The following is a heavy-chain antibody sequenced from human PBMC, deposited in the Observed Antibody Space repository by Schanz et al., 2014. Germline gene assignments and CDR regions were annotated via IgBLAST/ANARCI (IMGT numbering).Heavy chain of an antibody. J-gene: IGHJ4*02. Sequence: VLLVESGGGVVQPGRSLRLSCAAYGFTLSSYAMHWVRQAPGKGLEWVAVISYDGSNKYYADSVKGRFTISRDNSKNTLYLHMNALRSEDTAVYYCAKDSTHIDIVLVPTAIDYWGQGTLVTVSS. D-gene: IGHD2-2*01. V-gene: IGHV3-30-3*01. CDR1: GFTLSSYA. CDR2: ISYDGSNK. CDR3: AKDSTHIDIVLVPTAIDY.